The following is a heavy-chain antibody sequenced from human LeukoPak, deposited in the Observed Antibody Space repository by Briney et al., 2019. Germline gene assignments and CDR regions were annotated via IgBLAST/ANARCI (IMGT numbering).Heavy chain of an antibody. V-gene: IGHV3-74*01. CDR1: RFTFSTYW. CDR2: INSDGSST. CDR3: STDPRLLIY. Sequence: GGSLRLSCAASRFTFSTYWMHWVRQAPGKGLVWVSRINSDGSSTGYADSVKGRFTISRDNAKNTLYLQMNGLRPEDTALYYCSTDPRLLIYWGHGTLVTVSS. J-gene: IGHJ4*01. D-gene: IGHD2-8*01.